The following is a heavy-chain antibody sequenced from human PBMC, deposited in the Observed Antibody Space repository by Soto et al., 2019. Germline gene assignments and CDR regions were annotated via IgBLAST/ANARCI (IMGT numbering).Heavy chain of an antibody. D-gene: IGHD2-2*01. Sequence: SETLSLTCAVYGGSFSGYYWSWIRQPPGKGLEWIGEINHSGSTNYNPSLKSRVTISVDTSKNQFSLKLSSVTAADTAVYYCARATLVVVPAAIYYGMDVWGQGTTVTVSS. CDR3: ARATLVVVPAAIYYGMDV. CDR2: INHSGST. CDR1: GGSFSGYY. V-gene: IGHV4-34*01. J-gene: IGHJ6*02.